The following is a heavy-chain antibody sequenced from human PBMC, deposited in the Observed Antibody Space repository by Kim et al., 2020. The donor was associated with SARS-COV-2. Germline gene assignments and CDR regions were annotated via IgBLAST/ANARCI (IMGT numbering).Heavy chain of an antibody. J-gene: IGHJ6*02. CDR3: ARERNLKNTVLLWFGESPGYYYYGMDV. Sequence: ASVKVSCKASGYTFTSYYMHWVRQAPGQGLEWMGIINPSGGSTSYAQKFQGRVTMTRDTSTSTVYMELSSLRSEDTAVYYCARERNLKNTVLLWFGESPGYYYYGMDVWGQGTTVTVSS. CDR2: INPSGGST. CDR1: GYTFTSYY. D-gene: IGHD3-10*01. V-gene: IGHV1-46*01.